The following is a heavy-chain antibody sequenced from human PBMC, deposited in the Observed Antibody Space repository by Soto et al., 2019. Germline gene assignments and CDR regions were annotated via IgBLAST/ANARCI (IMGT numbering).Heavy chain of an antibody. CDR3: ARDRGTGMDV. CDR1: GFTFSSYS. Sequence: PGGSLRLSCEASGFTFSSYSMNWVRQAPGKGLEWVSYISSSSRSIYYADSVKGRFTISRDNAKNSLYLQMSSLRAEDTAVYYCARDRGTGMDVWGQGTTVTVSS. CDR2: ISSSSRSI. J-gene: IGHJ6*02. D-gene: IGHD3-10*01. V-gene: IGHV3-48*01.